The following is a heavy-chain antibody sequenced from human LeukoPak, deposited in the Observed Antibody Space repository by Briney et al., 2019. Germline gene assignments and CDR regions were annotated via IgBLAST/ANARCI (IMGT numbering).Heavy chain of an antibody. CDR1: GYTFTSYY. CDR2: INPSGGST. Sequence: ASVKVSCKASGYTFTSYYMHWVRQAPGQGLEWMGIINPSGGSTSYAQKFQGRVTMTMDTSTSTVYMELSSLRSEDTAVYYCGGGSSWSQFDYWGQGTLVTVSS. V-gene: IGHV1-46*01. CDR3: GGGSSWSQFDY. J-gene: IGHJ4*02. D-gene: IGHD6-13*01.